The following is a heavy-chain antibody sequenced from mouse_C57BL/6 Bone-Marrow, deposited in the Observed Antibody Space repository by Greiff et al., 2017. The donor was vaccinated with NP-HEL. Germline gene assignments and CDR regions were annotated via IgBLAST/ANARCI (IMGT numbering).Heavy chain of an antibody. CDR3: ARPYDYDVAWFAY. CDR1: GFTFSSYG. CDR2: ISSGGSYT. J-gene: IGHJ3*01. Sequence: EVKLVESGGDLVKPGGSLKLSCAASGFTFSSYGMSWVRQTPDKRLEWVATISSGGSYTYYPDSVTGRFTISRDNAKNTLYLQMSSLKSEDTAMYYCARPYDYDVAWFAYWGQGTLVTVSA. V-gene: IGHV5-6*02. D-gene: IGHD2-4*01.